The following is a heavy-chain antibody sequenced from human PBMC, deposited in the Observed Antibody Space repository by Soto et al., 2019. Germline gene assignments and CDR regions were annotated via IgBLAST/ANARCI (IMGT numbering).Heavy chain of an antibody. CDR3: ARDLVDTAMVRYYYYGMDV. Sequence: ASVKVSCKASGYTFTSYYMHWVRQAPGQGLEWMGIINPSGGSTSYAQKFQGRVTMTRDTSTSTVYMELSSLRSEDTAVYYCARDLVDTAMVRYYYYGMDVWGQGTTVTV. CDR1: GYTFTSYY. CDR2: INPSGGST. D-gene: IGHD5-18*01. V-gene: IGHV1-46*01. J-gene: IGHJ6*02.